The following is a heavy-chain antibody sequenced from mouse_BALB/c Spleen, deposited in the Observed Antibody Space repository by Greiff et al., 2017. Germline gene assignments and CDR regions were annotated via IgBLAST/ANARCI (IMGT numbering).Heavy chain of an antibody. V-gene: IGHV8-12*01. CDR1: GFSLSTSGMG. CDR3: ARRESDYDEFAY. D-gene: IGHD2-4*01. CDR2: IYWDDDK. J-gene: IGHJ3*01. Sequence: QVTLKVCGPGILQPSQTLSLTCSFSGFSLSTSGMGVSWIRQPSGKGLEWLAHIYWDDDKRYNPSLKSRLTISKDTSRNQVFLKITSVDTADTATYYCARRESDYDEFAYWGQGTLVTVSA.